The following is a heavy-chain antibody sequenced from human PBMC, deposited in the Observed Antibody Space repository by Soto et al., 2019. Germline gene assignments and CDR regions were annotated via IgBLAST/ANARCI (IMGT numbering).Heavy chain of an antibody. CDR1: GGSLSTNP. CDR3: ARRDSGGFYRFFDS. Sequence: QVQLVQSGTEVKKPGSSVKVSCKASGGSLSTNPISWVRQAPGQGLEWMGGTGSGTGSGNHAQKFQSRITVTADKSTSTVYMELTNRSSEDTAVYYCARRDSGGFYRFFDSWGQGTLVTVSS. V-gene: IGHV1-69*06. CDR2: TGSGTGSG. D-gene: IGHD2-15*01. J-gene: IGHJ4*02.